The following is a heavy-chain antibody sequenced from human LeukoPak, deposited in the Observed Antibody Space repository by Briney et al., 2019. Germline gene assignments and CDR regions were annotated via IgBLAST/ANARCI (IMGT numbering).Heavy chain of an antibody. D-gene: IGHD3-10*01. CDR1: GYTFTGYY. V-gene: IGHV1-2*02. CDR3: ARCQTLLWYSHGAFDI. Sequence: GASVKVSCKASGYTFTGYYMHWVRQAPGHGLEWMGWINPNSGGTNYAQKFQARVTMTRDTSISKAYMELSRLRSDDTAVYYCARCQTLLWYSHGAFDIWGQGTMVTVSS. CDR2: INPNSGGT. J-gene: IGHJ3*02.